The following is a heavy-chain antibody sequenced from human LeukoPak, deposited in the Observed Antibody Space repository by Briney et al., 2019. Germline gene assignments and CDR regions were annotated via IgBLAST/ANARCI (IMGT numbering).Heavy chain of an antibody. CDR1: GFTFSSYG. J-gene: IGHJ4*02. D-gene: IGHD3-10*01. V-gene: IGHV3-23*01. Sequence: GRSLRLSCAASGFTFSSYGMHWVRQAPGKGLEWVSAISGSGGSTYYADSVKGRFTISRDNSKNTLYLQMNSLRAEDTAVYYCAKDGFMVRGVNTDYWGQGTLVTVSS. CDR3: AKDGFMVRGVNTDY. CDR2: ISGSGGST.